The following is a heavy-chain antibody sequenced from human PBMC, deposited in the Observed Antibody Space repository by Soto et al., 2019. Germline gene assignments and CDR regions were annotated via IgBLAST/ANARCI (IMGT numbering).Heavy chain of an antibody. J-gene: IGHJ6*02. CDR3: ARGGQWDYYYGMDV. CDR1: GGSISSSNW. CDR2: IYHSGST. V-gene: IGHV4-4*02. D-gene: IGHD6-19*01. Sequence: SGTLSLTCAVSGGSISSSNWWSWVRQPPGKGLEWIGEIYHSGSTNYNPSLKSRVTISVDKSKNQFSLKPSSVTAADTAVYYCARGGQWDYYYGMDVWGQGTTVTVSS.